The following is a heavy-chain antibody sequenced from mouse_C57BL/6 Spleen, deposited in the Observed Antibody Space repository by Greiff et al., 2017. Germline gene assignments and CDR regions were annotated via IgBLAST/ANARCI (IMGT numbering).Heavy chain of an antibody. CDR3: ARRDYDVSYWYFDV. CDR2: INYDGSST. V-gene: IGHV5-16*01. CDR1: GFTFSDYY. J-gene: IGHJ1*03. D-gene: IGHD2-4*01. Sequence: EVKLMESEGGLVQPGSSMKLSCTASGFTFSDYYIAWVRQVPEKGLEWVANINYDGSSTYYLDSLKSRFIISRANAKNILYLQMSSLKSEDTATDYFARRDYDVSYWYFDVWGTGTTVTVSS.